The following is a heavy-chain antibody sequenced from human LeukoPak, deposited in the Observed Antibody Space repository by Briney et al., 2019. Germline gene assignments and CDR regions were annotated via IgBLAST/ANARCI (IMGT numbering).Heavy chain of an antibody. J-gene: IGHJ6*03. CDR3: ARYGSGSPSYYYYMDV. D-gene: IGHD3-10*01. Sequence: GGSLRLSCAASGFTFSDYYMSWIRQAPGKGLEWVSYISSSGSTIYYADSVKGRFTISRDNAKNSLYLQMNSLRAEDTAVYYCARYGSGSPSYYYYMDVWGKGTTVTISS. CDR1: GFTFSDYY. V-gene: IGHV3-11*04. CDR2: ISSSGSTI.